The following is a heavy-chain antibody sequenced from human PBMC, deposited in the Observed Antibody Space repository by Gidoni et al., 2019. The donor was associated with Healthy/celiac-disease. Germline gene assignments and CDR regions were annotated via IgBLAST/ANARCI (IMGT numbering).Heavy chain of an antibody. J-gene: IGHJ4*02. Sequence: EVQLVESGGGLVQQGRSLRLSCTDSGFTFGDYAMSWVRQAPGKGLEWVGFIRSKAYGGTTEYAASVKGRFTISRDDSKSIAYLQMNSLKTEDTAVYYCTRASPEWIQLWLYDYWGQGTLVTVSS. CDR3: TRASPEWIQLWLYDY. V-gene: IGHV3-49*04. CDR2: IRSKAYGGTT. D-gene: IGHD5-18*01. CDR1: GFTFGDYA.